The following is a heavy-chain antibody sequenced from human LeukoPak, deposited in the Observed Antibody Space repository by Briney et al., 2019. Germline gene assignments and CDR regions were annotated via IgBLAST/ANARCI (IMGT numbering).Heavy chain of an antibody. CDR2: INPNSGGT. CDR1: GYTFTGYY. V-gene: IGHV1-2*02. Sequence: ASVKVSCKASGYTFTGYYMHWVRQAPGQGLEWMGWINPNSGGTNYAQKFQGRVTMTRDTSISTAYMELSRLRSDDTAVYYCARGYSSSWYLKPLDYWGQGTLVTVSS. D-gene: IGHD6-13*01. CDR3: ARGYSSSWYLKPLDY. J-gene: IGHJ4*02.